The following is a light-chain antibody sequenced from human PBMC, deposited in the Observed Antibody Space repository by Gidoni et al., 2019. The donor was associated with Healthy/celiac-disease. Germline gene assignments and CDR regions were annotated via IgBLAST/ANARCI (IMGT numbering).Light chain of an antibody. J-gene: IGKJ4*01. CDR2: GAS. V-gene: IGKV4-1*01. CDR1: QSVLYSSNNKNY. Sequence: IVMTQSPDSLAVSLGERATINCKSSQSVLYSSNNKNYLAWYQQKPGQPPKLLLYGASTRESGVPDRFSGSGSGTDFTLTISSLQAEDVAVYYCQQYYRTPLTFGGGTKVEIK. CDR3: QQYYRTPLT.